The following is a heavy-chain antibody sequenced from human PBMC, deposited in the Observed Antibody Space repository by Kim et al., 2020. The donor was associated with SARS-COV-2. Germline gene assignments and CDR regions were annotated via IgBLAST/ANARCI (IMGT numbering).Heavy chain of an antibody. J-gene: IGHJ4*02. CDR3: ARVGSRGNTMDY. D-gene: IGHD3-10*01. V-gene: IGHV1-69*01. Sequence: NYAQKFQGRVTITADESTSTAYMELSSLRSEDTAVYYCARVGSRGNTMDYWGQGTLVTVSS.